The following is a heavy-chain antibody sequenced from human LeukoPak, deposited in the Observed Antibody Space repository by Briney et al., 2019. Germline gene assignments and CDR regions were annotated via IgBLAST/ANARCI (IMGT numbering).Heavy chain of an antibody. CDR2: INPNSGGT. CDR3: ARDPSGVAPDY. V-gene: IGHV1-2*02. D-gene: IGHD3-3*01. CDR1: GYTFTGYY. Sequence: ASVTVSFTASGYTFTGYYMHWVRQAPGQGLEWMGWINPNSGGTNYAQKFQGRVTMTRDTSISTAYMELSRLRSDDTAVYYCARDPSGVAPDYWGQGTLVTVSS. J-gene: IGHJ4*02.